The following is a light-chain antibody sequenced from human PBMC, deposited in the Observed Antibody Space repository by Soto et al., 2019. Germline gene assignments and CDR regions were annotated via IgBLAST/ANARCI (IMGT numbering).Light chain of an antibody. CDR2: KAS. CDR3: QQYNSYSWT. V-gene: IGKV1-5*03. J-gene: IGKJ1*01. Sequence: DIQMTQSPSTLSASVGDRVTITCRASQSISSWLAWYQQKPGKAPKLLIYKASSLESGVPSRFSGNGSGTEFTLTISSLQPDDFATYYCQQYNSYSWTFGQGTEVEIK. CDR1: QSISSW.